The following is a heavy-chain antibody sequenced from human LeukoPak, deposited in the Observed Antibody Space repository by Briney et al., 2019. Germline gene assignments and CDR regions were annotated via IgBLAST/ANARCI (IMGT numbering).Heavy chain of an antibody. CDR3: ARAQSGYCSGGSCYVDY. D-gene: IGHD2-15*01. J-gene: IGHJ4*02. CDR1: GYTFTSYD. CDR2: MNPNSGNT. Sequence: GASVKVSCKASGYTFTSYDINWVRQATGQGLEWMGWMNPNSGNTGYAQKFQGRVTMTRNTSISTAYMELSSLRSEDTAVYYCARAQSGYCSGGSCYVDYWGQGTLVTVSS. V-gene: IGHV1-8*01.